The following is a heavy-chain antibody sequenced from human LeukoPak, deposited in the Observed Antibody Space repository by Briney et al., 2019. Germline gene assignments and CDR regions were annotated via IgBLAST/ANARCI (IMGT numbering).Heavy chain of an antibody. D-gene: IGHD6-19*01. J-gene: IGHJ4*02. CDR2: ISYDGSNK. CDR3: ARVDSSGWGNDY. CDR1: GFTFSSYA. Sequence: GGSLRLSCAASGFTFSSYAMHWVRQAPGKGLEWVAVISYDGSNKYYADSVKGRFTISRDNSKNTLYLQMNSLRAEDTAVYYCARVDSSGWGNDYWGQGTQVTVSS. V-gene: IGHV3-30*04.